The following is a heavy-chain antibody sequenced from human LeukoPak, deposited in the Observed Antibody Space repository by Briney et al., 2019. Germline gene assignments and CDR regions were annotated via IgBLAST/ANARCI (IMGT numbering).Heavy chain of an antibody. CDR2: IYYSGST. CDR1: GGSISSYY. J-gene: IGHJ4*02. CDR3: ARGVEPGIAFDY. Sequence: SETLSLTCTVSGGSISSYYWSWIRQPPGKGLEWIGYIYYSGSTNYNPSLKSRVTISVDTSKNQFSLKLSSVTAADTAVYYCARGVEPGIAFDYWGQGTLVTVSS. V-gene: IGHV4-59*12.